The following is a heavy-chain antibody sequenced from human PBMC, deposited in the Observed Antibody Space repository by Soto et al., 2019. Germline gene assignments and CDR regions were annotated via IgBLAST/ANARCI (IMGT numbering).Heavy chain of an antibody. CDR2: TYLRSKWYN. CDR1: GASVSSNTAS. Sequence: QVQLQQSGPGLVKPSQTLSLTCAISGASVSSNTASWNWIRQSPSRGLEWLGRTYLRSKWYNDYAVSVKSRISINPDTSNNQVSLQLNSVAPEDTAVYFCAKGDNLGPKTGYAFDPWGQGIMVTVSS. J-gene: IGHJ5*02. D-gene: IGHD5-12*01. CDR3: AKGDNLGPKTGYAFDP. V-gene: IGHV6-1*01.